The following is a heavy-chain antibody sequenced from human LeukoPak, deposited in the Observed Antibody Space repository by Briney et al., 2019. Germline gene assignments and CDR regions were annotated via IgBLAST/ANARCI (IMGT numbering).Heavy chain of an antibody. V-gene: IGHV1-8*01. Sequence: ASVKVSCKASGYTFTSYDINWVRQATGQGLEWMGWMNPNSGNTGYAQKFQGKVTMTRNTSISTAYMELSSLRSEDTAVYYCARGLKMATIFIFWGQGTLVTVSS. CDR1: GYTFTSYD. CDR3: ARGLKMATIFIF. CDR2: MNPNSGNT. D-gene: IGHD5-24*01. J-gene: IGHJ4*02.